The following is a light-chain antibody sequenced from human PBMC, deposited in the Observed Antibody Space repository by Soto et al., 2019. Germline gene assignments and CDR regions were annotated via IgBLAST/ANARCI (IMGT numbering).Light chain of an antibody. J-gene: IGKJ1*01. Sequence: DIQMTQSPSTLSVFVGDRVTITCRASQSISNWLAWYQQKPGKAPKLLIYKESSLKSGVPSRFSGSGSGTEFTLTISCLQAYDFATYCCLRYNTYWGTFGEGTKVEIK. CDR2: KES. CDR1: QSISNW. CDR3: LRYNTYWGT. V-gene: IGKV1-5*03.